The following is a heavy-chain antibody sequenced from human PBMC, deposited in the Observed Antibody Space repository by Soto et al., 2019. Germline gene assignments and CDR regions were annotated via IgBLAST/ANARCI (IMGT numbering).Heavy chain of an antibody. CDR2: INHSGST. CDR1: GGSFSGYY. CDR3: ARGAGRRYFDWVFDH. V-gene: IGHV4-34*01. J-gene: IGHJ5*02. Sequence: QVQLQQWGAGLLKPSETLSLTCAVYGGSFSGYYWSWIRQPPGKGLEWSGEINHSGSTNYNPSLKSRVSISVDTSKNQFSLKLSSVTAADTDVYDCARGAGRRYFDWVFDHWGQGTLVTVSS. D-gene: IGHD3-9*01.